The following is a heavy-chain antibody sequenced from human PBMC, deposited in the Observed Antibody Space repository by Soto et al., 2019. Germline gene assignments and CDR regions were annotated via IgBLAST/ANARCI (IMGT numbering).Heavy chain of an antibody. CDR3: TTPLSGYDYIWGSYRYTDDAFDI. J-gene: IGHJ3*02. V-gene: IGHV3-15*01. CDR1: GFTFSNAW. Sequence: EVQLVESGGGLVKPGGSLRLSCAASGFTFSNAWMSWVRQAPGKGLEWVGRIKSKTDGGTTDYAAPVKGRFTISRDDSKNTLYLQMNSLKTEDTAVYYCTTPLSGYDYIWGSYRYTDDAFDIWGQGTMVTVSS. D-gene: IGHD3-16*02. CDR2: IKSKTDGGTT.